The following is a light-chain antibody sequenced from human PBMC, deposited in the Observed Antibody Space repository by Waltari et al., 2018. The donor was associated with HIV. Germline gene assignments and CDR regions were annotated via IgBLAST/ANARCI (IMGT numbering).Light chain of an antibody. CDR3: EQSYNSPRT. Sequence: DIQMTQSPSSLSASIGGRVTITCRSSHSIRSNLNWYQQKPGKAPKLLIYAASSLQSGVPSRFSGSGSGTDFTLTISSLQPEDFVTYHCEQSYNSPRTFGQGTKVEIK. CDR2: AAS. J-gene: IGKJ1*01. V-gene: IGKV1-39*01. CDR1: HSIRSN.